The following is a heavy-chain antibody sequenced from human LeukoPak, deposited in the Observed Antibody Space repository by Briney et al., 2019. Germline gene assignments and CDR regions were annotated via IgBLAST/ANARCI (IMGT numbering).Heavy chain of an antibody. CDR1: GGSFSGYY. V-gene: IGHV4-34*01. CDR2: INHSGST. J-gene: IGHJ6*03. Sequence: SETLSLTCAVYGGSFSGYYWSWIRQPPGKGLEWIGEINHSGSTNYNPSLKSRVTISVDTSKNQFSLKLSSVTAADTAVYYCARGGGPKYYYYYYYMDVWGKGTTVTISS. D-gene: IGHD3-16*01. CDR3: ARGGGPKYYYYYYYMDV.